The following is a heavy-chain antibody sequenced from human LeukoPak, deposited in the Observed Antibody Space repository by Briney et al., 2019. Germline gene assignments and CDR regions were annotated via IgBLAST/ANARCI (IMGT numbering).Heavy chain of an antibody. V-gene: IGHV3-53*01. J-gene: IGHJ4*02. Sequence: QPGGSLRLSCATSGFTFSSYEMNWVRQAPGKGLEWVSIIYSGGTTYYADSVKGRFTISRDNSENTLYLQMDSLRAEDTAIYFCARVAPSSWYNDYWGQGTLVTVSS. D-gene: IGHD6-13*01. CDR3: ARVAPSSWYNDY. CDR2: IYSGGTT. CDR1: GFTFSSYE.